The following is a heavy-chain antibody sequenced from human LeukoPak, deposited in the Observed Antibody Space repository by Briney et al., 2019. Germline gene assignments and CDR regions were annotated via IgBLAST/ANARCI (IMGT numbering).Heavy chain of an antibody. D-gene: IGHD2-21*02. CDR3: ARDRDYCGGDCYQEAPDPFDI. CDR1: GFTFSSYS. J-gene: IGHJ3*02. CDR2: ISSSSSYI. V-gene: IGHV3-21*01. Sequence: GGSLRLSCAASGFTFSSYSMNWVRQAPGKGLEWVSSISSSSSYIYYADSVKGRFTISRDNAKNSLYLQMNSLRAEDTAVYYCARDRDYCGGDCYQEAPDPFDIWGQGTMVTVSS.